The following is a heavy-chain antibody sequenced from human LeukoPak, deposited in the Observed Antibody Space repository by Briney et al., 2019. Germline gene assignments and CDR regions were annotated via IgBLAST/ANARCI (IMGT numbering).Heavy chain of an antibody. V-gene: IGHV1-69*13. Sequence: ASVKVSCKASGGTFSSYAISWVRQAPGQGLGWMGGIIPIFGTANYAQKFQGRVTITADESTSTAYMELSSLRSEDTAVYYCARSLRFLEWLSAFDYWGQGTLVTVSS. J-gene: IGHJ4*02. CDR2: IIPIFGTA. CDR1: GGTFSSYA. CDR3: ARSLRFLEWLSAFDY. D-gene: IGHD3-3*01.